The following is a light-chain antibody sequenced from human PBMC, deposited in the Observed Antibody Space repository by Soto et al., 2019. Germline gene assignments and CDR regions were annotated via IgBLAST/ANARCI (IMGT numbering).Light chain of an antibody. Sequence: EIEMTQSPATLSVSPGERATLSCRASQGVSSNLAWYQQKPGQAPRLLIYGASTRATGIPARFSGSGSGTEFILTISSLQSEDFAVYSCQQYNNWPPITFGQGTRLEIK. CDR2: GAS. J-gene: IGKJ5*01. CDR1: QGVSSN. V-gene: IGKV3-15*01. CDR3: QQYNNWPPIT.